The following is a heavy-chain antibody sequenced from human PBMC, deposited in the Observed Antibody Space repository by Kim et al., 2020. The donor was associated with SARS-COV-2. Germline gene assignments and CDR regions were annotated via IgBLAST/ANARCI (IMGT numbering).Heavy chain of an antibody. CDR2: ITGSGGST. D-gene: IGHD6-19*01. CDR1: GFTFSIYT. Sequence: GGSLRLSCAASGFTFSIYTMSWVRQAPGKGLEWVSVITGSGGSTNYADSVKGRFTISRDNSKNTLYLQMNSLRVEDTATYYCAKPRSGWYVFDYWGQGTLVTVSS. J-gene: IGHJ4*02. V-gene: IGHV3-23*01. CDR3: AKPRSGWYVFDY.